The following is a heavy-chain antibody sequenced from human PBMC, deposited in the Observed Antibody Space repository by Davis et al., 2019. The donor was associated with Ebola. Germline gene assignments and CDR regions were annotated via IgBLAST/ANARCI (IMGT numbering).Heavy chain of an antibody. CDR2: ISGDGGST. CDR3: AKDTERGYSYGFFYYYGMDV. CDR1: GFTFSSYW. J-gene: IGHJ6*02. D-gene: IGHD5-18*01. Sequence: GGSLRLSCAASGFTFSSYWMSWVRQAPGKGLEWVSLISGDGGSTYYADSVKGRFTISRDNSKNSLYLQMNSLRTEDTALYYCAKDTERGYSYGFFYYYGMDVWGQGTTVTVSS. V-gene: IGHV3-43*02.